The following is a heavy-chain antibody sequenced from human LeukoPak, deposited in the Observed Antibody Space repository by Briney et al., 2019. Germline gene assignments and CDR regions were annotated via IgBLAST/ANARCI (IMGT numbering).Heavy chain of an antibody. CDR2: IYYSGNT. V-gene: IGHV4-59*01. J-gene: IGHJ4*02. CDR1: GGSISNYY. CDR3: VRENYSSGWYGIIDY. Sequence: SETLSLTCTVSGGSISNYYWSWIRQPPGKGLEWIGYIYYSGNTNYNPSLKSRVTISVDTSRNQFSLKLSSVTAADTAVYYCVRENYSSGWYGIIDYWGQGTLVTVTS. D-gene: IGHD6-19*01.